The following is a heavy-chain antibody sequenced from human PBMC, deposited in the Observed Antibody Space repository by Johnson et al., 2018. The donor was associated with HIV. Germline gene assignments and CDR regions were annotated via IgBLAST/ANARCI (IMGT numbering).Heavy chain of an antibody. J-gene: IGHJ3*02. D-gene: IGHD6-19*01. V-gene: IGHV3-7*05. CDR3: ARDAVARAFDI. CDR2: IKQDGSEK. CDR1: GFTFSSYW. Sequence: EVQLVESGGGLVKPGGSLRLSCAASGFTFSSYWMSWVRQAPGKGLEWVANIKQDGSEKYYGDSVKGRFTIPRDNAKNSLYLQMNSLRAEDTAVYYCARDAVARAFDIWGQGTMVTVSS.